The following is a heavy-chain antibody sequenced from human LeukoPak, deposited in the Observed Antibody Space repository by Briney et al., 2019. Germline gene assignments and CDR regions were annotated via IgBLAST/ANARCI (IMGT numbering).Heavy chain of an antibody. CDR2: NSAYNGNT. Sequence: ASVKVSCKASGYRFTSYGISWVRQAPGQGLEWMGWNSAYNGNTNYAQKLQGRVTMTTDTSTSTAYMELRSLRSDDTAVYYCAGGGDGDILTGLVFDYWGQGTLVTVSS. CDR1: GYRFTSYG. D-gene: IGHD3-9*01. V-gene: IGHV1-18*01. CDR3: AGGGDGDILTGLVFDY. J-gene: IGHJ4*02.